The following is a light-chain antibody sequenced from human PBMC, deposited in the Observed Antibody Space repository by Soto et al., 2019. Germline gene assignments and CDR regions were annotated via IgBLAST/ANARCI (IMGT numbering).Light chain of an antibody. CDR2: GAA. V-gene: IGKV3-20*01. CDR1: ENVYINS. CDR3: QQYVTSPLT. J-gene: IGKJ3*01. Sequence: PGEGATLSCRASENVYINSLAWYQQKPGQPPRLLIYGAATRASAVPDRFSGSGSGADFTLTIAGLGPEDFAVYYCQQYVTSPLTFCPGTRVD.